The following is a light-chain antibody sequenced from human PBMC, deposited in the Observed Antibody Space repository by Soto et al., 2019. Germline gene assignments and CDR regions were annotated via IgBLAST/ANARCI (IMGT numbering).Light chain of an antibody. V-gene: IGKV3-20*01. CDR2: DTS. CDR3: QQYGSSPVT. J-gene: IGKJ5*01. CDR1: QSVTSTY. Sequence: EIVLTQSPGTLSLSPGERPTLSCRASQSVTSTYLAWYQQRPGQAPRXXIYDTSTRATGIPDRFSGSGSGTDFTIAISRLEPEDFAVYYCQQYGSSPVTFGQGTRLEIK.